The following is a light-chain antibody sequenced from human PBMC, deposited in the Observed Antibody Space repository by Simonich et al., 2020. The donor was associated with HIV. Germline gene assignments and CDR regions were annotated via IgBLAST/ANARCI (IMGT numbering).Light chain of an antibody. J-gene: IGKJ5*01. Sequence: EIVLTQSPGTLSLSPGERATLSCRASQSVSSSYLAWYQQKPGLAPRLLIYHASSRATGIPDRFSGSGSGTDFTLTISRLEPEDFAVYYCQQYGSSPTFGQGTRLEIK. CDR1: QSVSSSY. CDR2: HAS. V-gene: IGKV3D-20*01. CDR3: QQYGSSPT.